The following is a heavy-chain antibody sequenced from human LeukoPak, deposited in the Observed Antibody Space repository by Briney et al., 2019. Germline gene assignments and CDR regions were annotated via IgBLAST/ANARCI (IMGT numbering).Heavy chain of an antibody. Sequence: HPGGSLRLSCAASGFTFSSSWMTWVRQAPGKGLEWVASIREDGSEKTSVDSVKGRFTISRDNAKNSLYLQMDSLRAEDTAVYYCARSLVVGATYPYHWGQGTLVTVSS. CDR2: IREDGSEK. D-gene: IGHD1-26*01. CDR3: ARSLVVGATYPYH. CDR1: GFTFSSSW. V-gene: IGHV3-7*01. J-gene: IGHJ5*02.